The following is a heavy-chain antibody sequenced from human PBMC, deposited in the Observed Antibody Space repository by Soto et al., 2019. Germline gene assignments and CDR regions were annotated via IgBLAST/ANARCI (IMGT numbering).Heavy chain of an antibody. J-gene: IGHJ4*02. V-gene: IGHV3-66*01. CDR3: ERGRDGKHTPFDY. CDR2: ISRGGRP. Sequence: GGSLRLSCAASGFPVSSPSLRWVRPAPGPGLAWVSVISRGGRPSYADSVKGSFTISRHNSKNTLYLQMNSLRAEETDVYYCERGRDGKHTPFDYWGQG. CDR1: GFPVSSPS. D-gene: IGHD1-1*01.